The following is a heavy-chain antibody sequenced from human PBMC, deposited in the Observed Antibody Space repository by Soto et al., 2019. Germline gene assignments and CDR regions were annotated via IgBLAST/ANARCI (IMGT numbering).Heavy chain of an antibody. CDR2: IYPVDSDT. Sequence: EVQLVQSGAEVKKPGESLKISCKGSGYSFTTYWIGWVRQMPGKGLEGMVIIYPVDSDTRYSPSFQGQVTISADKSINTTYLQWSSLKASDTAIYYCARQASAGKNYYAMDVWGQGTTVTVSS. CDR1: GYSFTTYW. CDR3: ARQASAGKNYYAMDV. V-gene: IGHV5-51*01. J-gene: IGHJ6*02. D-gene: IGHD6-13*01.